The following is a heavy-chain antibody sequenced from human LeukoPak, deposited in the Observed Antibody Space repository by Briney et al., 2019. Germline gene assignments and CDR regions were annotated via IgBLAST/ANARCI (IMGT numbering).Heavy chain of an antibody. J-gene: IGHJ4*02. CDR2: ISSTSTST. Sequence: PGGSLRLSCAASAFTFSSFGMHWVRQAPGKGLEWLSYISSTSTSTTYADSVKGRFTISRDNATNSLYLQMNSLRAEDTAVYYCARGQYSFDSWGQGTLVTVSS. V-gene: IGHV3-48*04. CDR1: AFTFSSFG. D-gene: IGHD6-19*01. CDR3: ARGQYSFDS.